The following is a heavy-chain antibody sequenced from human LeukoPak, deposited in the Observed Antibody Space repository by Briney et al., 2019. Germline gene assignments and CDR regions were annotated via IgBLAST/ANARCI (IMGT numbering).Heavy chain of an antibody. Sequence: PSETLSLTCTVSGYSISSGFHWGWIRQPPGKGLEWIGNFYYTGISIYYPSLKSRVTISVDRSKNQFSLKLDSVTAADTAVYYCVRGVDQWGQGSLVTVSP. J-gene: IGHJ4*02. V-gene: IGHV4-38-2*02. CDR2: FYYTGIS. CDR1: GYSISSGFH. CDR3: VRGVDQ.